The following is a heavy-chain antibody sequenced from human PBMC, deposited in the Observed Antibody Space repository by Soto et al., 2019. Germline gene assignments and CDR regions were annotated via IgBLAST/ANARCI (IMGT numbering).Heavy chain of an antibody. Sequence: EVQLLESGGGLVQPGGSLRLSCAASGFTFVNYAMNWVRQAPGKGLEWVATLSGSGTSTYYADSVKGRFTISRDNSRNTLYLQMNSLRAEDTAVYYCANGTSNGGWFNAFDYWGQGTLVTVSS. CDR2: LSGSGTST. J-gene: IGHJ4*02. CDR1: GFTFVNYA. D-gene: IGHD6-19*01. CDR3: ANGTSNGGWFNAFDY. V-gene: IGHV3-23*01.